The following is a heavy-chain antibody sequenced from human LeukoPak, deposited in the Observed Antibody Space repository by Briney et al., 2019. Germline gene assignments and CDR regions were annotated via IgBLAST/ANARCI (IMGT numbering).Heavy chain of an antibody. Sequence: GASVKVSCKVSGYTLTELSMHWLRQAPGKGLEWMGGFDPEDGETIYAQKFQGRVTMTEDTSTDTAYMELSSLRSEDTAVYYCATDRGYSYQNYFDYWGQGTLVTVSS. CDR3: ATDRGYSYQNYFDY. CDR2: FDPEDGET. V-gene: IGHV1-24*01. CDR1: GYTLTELS. D-gene: IGHD5-18*01. J-gene: IGHJ4*02.